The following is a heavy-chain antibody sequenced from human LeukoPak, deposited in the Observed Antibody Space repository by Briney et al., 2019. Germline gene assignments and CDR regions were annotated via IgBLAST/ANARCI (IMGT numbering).Heavy chain of an antibody. J-gene: IGHJ5*02. CDR1: GFTFSSYW. CDR3: AVQGYYDFWSGYSGTFDP. D-gene: IGHD3-3*01. V-gene: IGHV3-7*01. Sequence: PGGSLRLSCAASGFTFSSYWMSWVRQAPGKGLGWVANIKQDGSEKYYVDSVKGRFTISRDNAKNSLYLQMNSLRAEDTAVYYCAVQGYYDFWSGYSGTFDPWGQGTLVTVSS. CDR2: IKQDGSEK.